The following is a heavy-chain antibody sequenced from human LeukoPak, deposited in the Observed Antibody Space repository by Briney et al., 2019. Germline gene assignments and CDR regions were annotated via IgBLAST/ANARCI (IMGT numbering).Heavy chain of an antibody. Sequence: PGGSLRLSCAASGFTFSSFAMSWVRQAPGKGLEWASGISGSGGNTYYADSVKGRFTISRDNSKNTLYLQMNSLRVEDTAVYYCAKKYCSGFSCYSEDYWGQGTLATVSS. CDR2: ISGSGGNT. CDR1: GFTFSSFA. D-gene: IGHD2-15*01. CDR3: AKKYCSGFSCYSEDY. J-gene: IGHJ4*02. V-gene: IGHV3-23*01.